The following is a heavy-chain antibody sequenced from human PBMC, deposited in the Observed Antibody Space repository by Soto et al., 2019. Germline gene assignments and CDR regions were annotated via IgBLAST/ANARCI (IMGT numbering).Heavy chain of an antibody. D-gene: IGHD6-25*01. CDR3: ARSLAADTLDWFDP. J-gene: IGHJ5*02. V-gene: IGHV1-69*13. CDR2: IIPIFGTA. Sequence: ASVKVSCKASGGTFSSYAISWVRQAPGQGLEWMGGIIPIFGTANYAQKFQGRVTITADESTSTAYMELSSLRSEDTAVYYCARSLAADTLDWFDPWGQGTLVTVSS. CDR1: GGTFSSYA.